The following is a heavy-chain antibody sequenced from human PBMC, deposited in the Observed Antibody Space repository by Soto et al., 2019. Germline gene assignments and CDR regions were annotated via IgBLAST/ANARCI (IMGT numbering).Heavy chain of an antibody. CDR3: ARAAPVAVAGFDY. J-gene: IGHJ4*02. D-gene: IGHD6-19*01. CDR1: GYSFTSYW. CDR2: IYPGDSDT. V-gene: IGHV5-51*01. Sequence: GESLKISCKGSGYSFTSYWIGWVRQMPGKGLEWMGIIYPGDSDTRYSPSFQGQVTISADKSISTAYLQWSSLKAPDTAMYYCARAAPVAVAGFDYWGQGTLVTVSS.